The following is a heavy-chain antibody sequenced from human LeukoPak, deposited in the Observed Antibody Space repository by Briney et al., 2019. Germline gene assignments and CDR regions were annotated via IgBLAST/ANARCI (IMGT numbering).Heavy chain of an antibody. D-gene: IGHD4-17*01. CDR3: ARGPLTVTRGFDP. Sequence: SETLSLTCTVSGGSISSYYWSWIRQPPGKGLEWIGSIYYSGSTNYNPSLKTRVTMSVDTSKNQFSLKLSSVTAADTAMYYCARGPLTVTRGFDPWGQGTLVTVSS. V-gene: IGHV4-59*12. CDR1: GGSISSYY. J-gene: IGHJ5*02. CDR2: IYYSGST.